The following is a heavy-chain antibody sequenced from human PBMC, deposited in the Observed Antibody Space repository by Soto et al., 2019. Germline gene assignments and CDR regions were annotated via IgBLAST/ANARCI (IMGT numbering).Heavy chain of an antibody. Sequence: QVQLVESGGGVVQPGRSLRLSCAASGFVFSSYAMHWVRQAPGKGLEWVTAISYDGSIKYYADSVKGRLTISRDNSKSTLYIQPKSLRDADTAVYYCARESGRRCRDYVYYHWFDPVAQGALV. J-gene: IGHJ5*02. CDR3: ARESGRRCRDYVYYHWFDP. CDR2: ISYDGSIK. CDR1: GFVFSSYA. D-gene: IGHD4-17*01. V-gene: IGHV3-30-3*01.